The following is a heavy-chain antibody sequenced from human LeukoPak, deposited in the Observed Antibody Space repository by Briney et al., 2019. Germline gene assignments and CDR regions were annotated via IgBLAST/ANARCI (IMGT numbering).Heavy chain of an antibody. D-gene: IGHD4-11*01. V-gene: IGHV5-51*01. Sequence: GESLKISCKGSGYSFTSYWIGWVRQVPGKGLEWMGIIYPGDSDTRYSPSFQGQVTISADKSISTAYLQWSSLKASDTAMYYCARTRNSNYRNFDYWGQGTLVTVSS. CDR1: GYSFTSYW. J-gene: IGHJ4*02. CDR3: ARTRNSNYRNFDY. CDR2: IYPGDSDT.